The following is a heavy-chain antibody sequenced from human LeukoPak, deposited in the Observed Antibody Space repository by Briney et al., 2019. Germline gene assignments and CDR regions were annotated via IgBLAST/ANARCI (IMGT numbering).Heavy chain of an antibody. D-gene: IGHD2-2*01. Sequence: SETLSLTCTVSGGSISSYYWSWIRQPPGKGLEWIGYIYYSGSTNYNPSLKSRVTISVDTSKNQFSLKLSSVTAADTAVYYCARSIGICSSTSCSLAWYVDVWGKGTTVTVSS. J-gene: IGHJ6*03. CDR3: ARSIGICSSTSCSLAWYVDV. V-gene: IGHV4-59*01. CDR1: GGSISSYY. CDR2: IYYSGST.